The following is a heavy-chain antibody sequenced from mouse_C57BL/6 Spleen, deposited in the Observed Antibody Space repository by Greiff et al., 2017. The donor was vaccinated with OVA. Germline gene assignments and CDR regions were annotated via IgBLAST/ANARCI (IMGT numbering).Heavy chain of an antibody. J-gene: IGHJ4*01. Sequence: QVQLQQSGAELVKPGASVKISCKASGYAFSSYWMNWVKQRPGKGLEWIGQIYPGDGDTNYNGKFRGKATLTADKSSSTAYMQLSSLTSEDSAVYFCAYYDYDSLAMDYWGQGTSVTVSS. V-gene: IGHV1-80*01. D-gene: IGHD2-4*01. CDR1: GYAFSSYW. CDR2: IYPGDGDT. CDR3: AYYDYDSLAMDY.